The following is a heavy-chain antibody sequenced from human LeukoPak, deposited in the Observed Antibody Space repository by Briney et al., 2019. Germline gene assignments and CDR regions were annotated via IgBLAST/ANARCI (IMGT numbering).Heavy chain of an antibody. D-gene: IGHD3-10*01. CDR2: SYTSGST. CDR1: GGAISSSSYY. Sequence: SETLSLTCTVSGGAISSSSYYWSWIRQPAGKGLEWIGRSYTSGSTNYNPSLKSRVTMSVDTSKNQFSLKLSSVTAADTAVYYCARELDYYGSGSYYCFDYWGQGTLVTVSS. J-gene: IGHJ4*02. V-gene: IGHV4-61*02. CDR3: ARELDYYGSGSYYCFDY.